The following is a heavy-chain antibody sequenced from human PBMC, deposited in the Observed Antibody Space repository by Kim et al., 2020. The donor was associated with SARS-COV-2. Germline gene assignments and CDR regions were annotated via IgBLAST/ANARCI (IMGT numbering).Heavy chain of an antibody. D-gene: IGHD3-22*01. J-gene: IGHJ4*02. CDR3: ADTEDSSGYYYFDY. V-gene: IGHV3-23*01. Sequence: ADSVKGRFTISRDNSKNTLYLQMNSLRAEDTAVYYCADTEDSSGYYYFDYWGQGTLVTVSS.